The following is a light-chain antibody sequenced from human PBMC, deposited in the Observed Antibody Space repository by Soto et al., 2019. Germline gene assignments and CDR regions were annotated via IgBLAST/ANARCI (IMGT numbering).Light chain of an antibody. J-gene: IGKJ3*01. V-gene: IGKV1-5*03. CDR1: ESISYW. CDR2: KAS. Sequence: DIQMTQSPSTLSASVGDRVTITCRASESISYWLAWYQQKPGKAPNLLIYKASSLESGVPSRFSGSGSWTEFTLTISSLQPDDFATYYCQQYNSRSPFTFGPGTKVDI. CDR3: QQYNSRSPFT.